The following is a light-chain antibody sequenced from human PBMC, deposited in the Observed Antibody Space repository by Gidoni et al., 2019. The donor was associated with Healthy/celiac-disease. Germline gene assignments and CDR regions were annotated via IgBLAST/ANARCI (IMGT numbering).Light chain of an antibody. Sequence: DIQMTQSPSSLSASVGDRVTITCRASQSISSYLNWYQQKPGKAPKLLIYAASSLQSGVPSRFSGSGSGTDFTLTISSLQPEDFATYYCQQSYRTLYTFGQGTKSGDQT. CDR1: QSISSY. CDR3: QQSYRTLYT. V-gene: IGKV1-39*01. J-gene: IGKJ2*01. CDR2: AAS.